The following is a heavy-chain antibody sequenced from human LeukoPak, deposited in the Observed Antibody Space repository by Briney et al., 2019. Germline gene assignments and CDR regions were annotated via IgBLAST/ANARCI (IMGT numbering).Heavy chain of an antibody. V-gene: IGHV4-61*02. D-gene: IGHD4-11*01. CDR2: IYSTGST. CDR3: ARDDYKENEYYFDF. CDR1: GGPISSGSYY. J-gene: IGHJ4*02. Sequence: SETLSLTCTVSGGPISSGSYYWSWIRQPAGKGLEWIGRIYSTGSTNYNPSLKSRVTISVDTSRNQFSLRLSSVTAADTAVYYCARDDYKENEYYFDFWGQGTLVTVSS.